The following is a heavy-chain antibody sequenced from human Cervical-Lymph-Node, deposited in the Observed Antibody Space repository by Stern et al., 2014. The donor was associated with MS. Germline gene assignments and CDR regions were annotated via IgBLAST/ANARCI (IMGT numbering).Heavy chain of an antibody. D-gene: IGHD4-17*01. CDR2: SSSSTSFI. CDR1: GFSFSTYS. J-gene: IGHJ4*02. V-gene: IGHV3-21*01. CDR3: ARGDGVDY. Sequence: VTLEESGGSLVKPGGSLRLSCTASGFSFSTYSMNLVRHAPGPGLEWVSSSSSSTSFIYYADSVKGRFTISRDNAKNSLYLQMNTLRVEDTAVYYCARGDGVDYWGQGTLVTVSS.